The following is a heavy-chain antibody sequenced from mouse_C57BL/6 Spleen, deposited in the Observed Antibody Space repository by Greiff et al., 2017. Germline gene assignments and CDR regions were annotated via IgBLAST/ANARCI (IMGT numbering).Heavy chain of an antibody. CDR3: ARESYGAWFAY. V-gene: IGHV5-16*01. Sequence: EVHLVESEGGLVQPGSSMKLSCTASGFTFSDYYMAWVRQVPEKGLEWVANINYDGSSTYYLDSLKSRFIISRDNAKNILYLQMSSLKSEDTATYYCARESYGAWFAYWGQGTLVTVSA. CDR2: INYDGSST. D-gene: IGHD1-1*01. J-gene: IGHJ3*01. CDR1: GFTFSDYY.